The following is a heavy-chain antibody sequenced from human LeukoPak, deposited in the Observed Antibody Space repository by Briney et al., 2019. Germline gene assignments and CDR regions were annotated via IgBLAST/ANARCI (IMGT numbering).Heavy chain of an antibody. J-gene: IGHJ3*02. D-gene: IGHD5-18*01. Sequence: PGGSLRLSCAASGFTFSSYWMHWVRQAPGKGLVWVSRINSDGSSTSYADSVKGRFTISRDNAKNTLYLQMNSLRAEDTAVYYCAKVVDTPMILYGAFDIWGQGTMVTVAS. CDR2: INSDGSST. CDR1: GFTFSSYW. CDR3: AKVVDTPMILYGAFDI. V-gene: IGHV3-74*01.